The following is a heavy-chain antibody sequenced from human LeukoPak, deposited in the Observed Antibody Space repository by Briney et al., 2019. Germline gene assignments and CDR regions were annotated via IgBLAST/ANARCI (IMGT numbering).Heavy chain of an antibody. CDR1: GGSISSNTYY. CDR3: ARHLRGGWYGVDY. J-gene: IGHJ4*02. D-gene: IGHD6-19*01. V-gene: IGHV4-39*01. Sequence: SETLSLTCSVSGGSISSNTYYWGWIRQPPGKGLEWIGSISKSTYYNPSLKSRVTRSVDTSKNQLSLKLNSVTAADTAVYYCARHLRGGWYGVDYWGQGTLVTVSS. CDR2: ISKST.